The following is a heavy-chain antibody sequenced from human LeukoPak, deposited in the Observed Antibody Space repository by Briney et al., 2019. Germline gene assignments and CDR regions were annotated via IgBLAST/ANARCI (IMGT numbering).Heavy chain of an antibody. CDR3: AKASECSSTSCYYYYGMDV. CDR2: ISYDGSNK. D-gene: IGHD2-2*01. CDR1: GFTFSSYG. J-gene: IGHJ6*02. Sequence: GGSLRLSCAASGFTFSSYGMHWVRQAPGKGLEWVAVISYDGSNKYYADSVKGRFTISRDNSKNTLYLQMNSLRAEDTAVYYCAKASECSSTSCYYYYGMDVWGQGTTVTVSS. V-gene: IGHV3-30*18.